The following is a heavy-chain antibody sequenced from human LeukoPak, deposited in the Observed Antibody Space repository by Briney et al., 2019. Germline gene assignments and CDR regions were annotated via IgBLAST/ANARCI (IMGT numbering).Heavy chain of an antibody. D-gene: IGHD2-2*01. V-gene: IGHV1-2*02. J-gene: IGHJ6*03. Sequence: SVKVSCKASGYTFTGYYMHWVRQAPGQGLEWIGWINRNSGGTNYAQKFQGRVTMTRDTSISTAYMELSRLRSDDTAVYYCASVGYCSSTSCYYYYYMDVWGKGTTVTVSS. CDR3: ASVGYCSSTSCYYYYYMDV. CDR1: GYTFTGYY. CDR2: INRNSGGT.